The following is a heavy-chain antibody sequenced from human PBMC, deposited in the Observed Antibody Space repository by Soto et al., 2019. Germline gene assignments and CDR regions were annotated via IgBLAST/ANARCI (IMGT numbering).Heavy chain of an antibody. CDR1: GFSLTTRGVG. J-gene: IGHJ6*03. Sequence: QITLKESGPPLVKPTQTLTLTCTFSGFSLTTRGVGVGWIRQPPGKALEWLALLYCDDDKRYSPSLKSRLTITKDTSKNQVVLTLTNMDTVDTATYYCAHVPGSGQLLYSYYYYMDVWGKGATVAVSS. CDR3: AHVPGSGQLLYSYYYYMDV. CDR2: LYCDDDK. V-gene: IGHV2-5*02. D-gene: IGHD3-10*01.